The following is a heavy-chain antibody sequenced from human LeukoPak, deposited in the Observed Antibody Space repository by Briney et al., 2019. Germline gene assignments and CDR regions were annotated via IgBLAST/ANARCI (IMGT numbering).Heavy chain of an antibody. J-gene: IGHJ6*04. CDR2: IKQDGSEK. CDR3: ARVGGGYGMDV. CDR1: GFAFSSYW. Sequence: GGSLRLSCAASGFAFSSYWMSWVRQAPGKGLEWVANIKQDGSEKYYVDSVKGRFTISRDNAKNSLYLQMNSLGAEGTAVYYCARVGGGYGMDVWGEGTTVTVSS. D-gene: IGHD3-10*01. V-gene: IGHV3-7*03.